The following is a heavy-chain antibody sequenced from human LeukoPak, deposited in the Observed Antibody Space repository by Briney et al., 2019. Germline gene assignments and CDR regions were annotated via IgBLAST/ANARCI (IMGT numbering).Heavy chain of an antibody. CDR2: VVGTGGT. J-gene: IGHJ5*02. CDR3: VRGRGSYGWFDP. Sequence: GVSLRLSCAVSGFTLTNHAVSWVRQAPGKGLEWVSIVVGTGGTYYADSVKGRFTISRDDAKNTVDLQMNSLRGEDTAVYYCVRGRGSYGWFDPWGQGTLVTVSS. V-gene: IGHV3-23*01. CDR1: GFTLTNHA. D-gene: IGHD3-10*01.